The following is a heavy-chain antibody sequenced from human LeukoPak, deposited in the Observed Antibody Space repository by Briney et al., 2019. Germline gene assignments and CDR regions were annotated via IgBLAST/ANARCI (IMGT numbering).Heavy chain of an antibody. J-gene: IGHJ4*02. CDR2: IYTSGST. Sequence: SETLSLTCTVFGGSISSGSYYWSWIRQPAGKGLEWIGRIYTSGSTNYNPSLKSRVTISVDTSKNQFSLKLSSVTAADTAVYYCASRGDYWGQGTLVTVSS. CDR1: GGSISSGSYY. V-gene: IGHV4-61*02. CDR3: ASRGDY. D-gene: IGHD3-10*01.